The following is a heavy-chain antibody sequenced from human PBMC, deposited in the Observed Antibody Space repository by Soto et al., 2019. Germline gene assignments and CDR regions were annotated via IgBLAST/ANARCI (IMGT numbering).Heavy chain of an antibody. D-gene: IGHD3-22*01. V-gene: IGHV4-34*01. CDR1: GGSFSGYF. Sequence: QVQLHQWGAGLLKPSDTLSLTCAVYGGSFSGYFWTWIRQPPGKGLEWIGEINHSGNTNYSPSLKSRVTISLDTSKNQFSLKLSSVTAADTAVYYCARGLRDSSGYYQVHYFQHWGQGTLVTVSS. J-gene: IGHJ1*01. CDR2: INHSGNT. CDR3: ARGLRDSSGYYQVHYFQH.